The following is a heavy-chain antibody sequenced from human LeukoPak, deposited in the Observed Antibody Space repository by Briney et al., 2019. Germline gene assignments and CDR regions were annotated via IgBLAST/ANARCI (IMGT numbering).Heavy chain of an antibody. CDR3: ARQSLYHSGSSRESWFDP. CDR1: GGSISSYY. D-gene: IGHD3-10*01. Sequence: PSETLSLTCTVSGGSISSYYWSWIRQPPGKGLEWIGYIYYSGSTNYNPSLKSRVTISVDTSKNQFSLGLTSVTAADTAVYYCARQSLYHSGSSRESWFDPWGQGTLVTVSS. CDR2: IYYSGST. J-gene: IGHJ5*02. V-gene: IGHV4-59*08.